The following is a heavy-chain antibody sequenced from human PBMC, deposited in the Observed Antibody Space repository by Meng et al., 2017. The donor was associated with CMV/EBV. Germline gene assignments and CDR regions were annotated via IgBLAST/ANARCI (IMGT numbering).Heavy chain of an antibody. V-gene: IGHV1-18*01. J-gene: IGHJ4*02. CDR1: GYTFTSYG. CDR2: ISAYNSNT. Sequence: SEPVSCQASGYTFTSYGISWVRQAPGQGLEWMGWISAYNSNTNYEQKLQGRVTMTTDTSTSTAYMELRSLRSDDTAVYYCARVPIAARLRLDDYWGQGTLVTVSS. CDR3: ARVPIAARLRLDDY. D-gene: IGHD6-6*01.